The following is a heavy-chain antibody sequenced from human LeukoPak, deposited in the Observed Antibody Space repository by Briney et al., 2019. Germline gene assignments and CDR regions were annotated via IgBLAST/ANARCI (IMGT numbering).Heavy chain of an antibody. CDR3: ATELVVPAAIDY. Sequence: ASVTVSCKASGYTFTGYYMHWVRQAPGQGLEWMGWINPNSGGTNYAQKFQGRVTRTRDTPISTAYMELSRLRSDDTAVYYCATELVVPAAIDYWGQGTLVTVSS. V-gene: IGHV1-2*02. CDR1: GYTFTGYY. J-gene: IGHJ4*02. CDR2: INPNSGGT. D-gene: IGHD2-2*01.